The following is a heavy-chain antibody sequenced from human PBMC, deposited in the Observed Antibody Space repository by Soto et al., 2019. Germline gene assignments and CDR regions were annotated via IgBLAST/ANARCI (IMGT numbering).Heavy chain of an antibody. J-gene: IGHJ6*02. CDR3: ARGPRDFWSGYAYYYSGMGV. CDR1: GDTFTSYG. D-gene: IGHD3-3*01. CDR2: ISAYNGNT. Sequence: ASVEVSCEASGDTFTSYGIGWVRQDHGQGREWMGWISAYNGNTNYAQKLQGRVTMTKDTSTSTAYMELRSLRSDDTAVYYCARGPRDFWSGYAYYYSGMGVWGQGTTVTVSS. V-gene: IGHV1-18*01.